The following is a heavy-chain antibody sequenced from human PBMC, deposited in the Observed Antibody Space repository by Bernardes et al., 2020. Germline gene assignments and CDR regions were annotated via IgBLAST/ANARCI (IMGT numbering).Heavy chain of an antibody. Sequence: GGSLRLSCAASGFIFSRNAMSWVRQAPGKGLEWVSTIGYSGSPTYYAGSIRGRFTISRDNSKNTLILEMNSLRADDTAVYYCAKVFWPDYNSLPLDHWGQGTLVTVSS. J-gene: IGHJ4*02. V-gene: IGHV3-23*01. D-gene: IGHD3-10*01. CDR1: GFIFSRNA. CDR2: IGYSGSPT. CDR3: AKVFWPDYNSLPLDH.